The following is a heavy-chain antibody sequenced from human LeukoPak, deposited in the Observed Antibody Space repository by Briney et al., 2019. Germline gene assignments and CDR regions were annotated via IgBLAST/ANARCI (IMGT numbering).Heavy chain of an antibody. CDR1: GYTFTNYA. Sequence: ASVTVSCTASGYTFTNYAMQWVRQAPGQRLEWMGWINAGNGHTRYSQRFQGRVTITRDTSASTVYMEVTSLGFEDTAVYYCARGIWSRTVSSYYFDCWGQGTLVTVSS. J-gene: IGHJ4*02. V-gene: IGHV1-3*01. D-gene: IGHD3-3*01. CDR3: ARGIWSRTVSSYYFDC. CDR2: INAGNGHT.